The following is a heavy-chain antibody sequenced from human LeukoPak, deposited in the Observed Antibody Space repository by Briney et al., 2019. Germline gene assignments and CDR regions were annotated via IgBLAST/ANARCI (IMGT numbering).Heavy chain of an antibody. J-gene: IGHJ4*02. Sequence: GRSLRLSCAASGFTFDTYGMHWVRQAPGKGLEWVAVISYDGNGQYYADSVKGRLTISRDNSKNTLYLQMNSLRAEDTAVYYCANQLEREYCSGGSCLGAPLDYWGQGTLVTVSS. D-gene: IGHD2-15*01. CDR2: ISYDGNGQ. V-gene: IGHV3-30*18. CDR3: ANQLEREYCSGGSCLGAPLDY. CDR1: GFTFDTYG.